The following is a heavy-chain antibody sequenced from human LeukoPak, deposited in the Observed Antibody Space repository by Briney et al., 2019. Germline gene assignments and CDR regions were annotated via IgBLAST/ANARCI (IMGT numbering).Heavy chain of an antibody. D-gene: IGHD3-16*01. CDR1: GGSFSGYY. Sequence: PSQTLSLTCAVYGGSFSGYYWSWIRHPPGKGRGWIGNVYYSGSNYYNPSLKSRAPISVDTSKNQSSLKLSSVTAADTAVYYGARHNRGSITFRWMDPWGEGTLLTVSS. J-gene: IGHJ5*02. CDR3: ARHNRGSITFRWMDP. V-gene: IGHV4-34*01. CDR2: VYYSGSN.